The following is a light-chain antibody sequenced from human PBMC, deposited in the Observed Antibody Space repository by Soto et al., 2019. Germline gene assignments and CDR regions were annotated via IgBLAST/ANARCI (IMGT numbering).Light chain of an antibody. J-gene: IGLJ1*01. CDR1: SSEVGGYNY. V-gene: IGLV2-14*01. CDR2: DVS. CDR3: SSYTSSSTYV. Sequence: QSALTQPASVSGSPGQSIAISCTGTSSEVGGYNYVSWYQQHPGKAPKLIVYDVSNRPSGVSNRFSGSKSGNTASLTISGLQAEDEADYYCSSYTSSSTYVFGTGTKVTVL.